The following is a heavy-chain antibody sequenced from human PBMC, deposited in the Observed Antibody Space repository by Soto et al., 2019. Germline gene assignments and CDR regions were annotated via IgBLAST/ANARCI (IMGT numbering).Heavy chain of an antibody. D-gene: IGHD2-15*01. J-gene: IGHJ6*02. CDR3: ARDNYCSGGSCYGTHYYGMDV. CDR1: GGSISSSNW. Sequence: SETLSLTCAVSGGSISSSNWWSWVRQPPGKGLEWIGEIYHSGSTNYNPSLKSRVTISVDKSKNQFSLKLSSVTAADTAVYYCARDNYCSGGSCYGTHYYGMDVWGQGTTVTVS. CDR2: IYHSGST. V-gene: IGHV4-4*02.